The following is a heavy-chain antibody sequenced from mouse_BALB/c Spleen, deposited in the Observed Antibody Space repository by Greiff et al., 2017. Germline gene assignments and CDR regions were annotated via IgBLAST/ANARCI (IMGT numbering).Heavy chain of an antibody. J-gene: IGHJ1*01. CDR3: ARRLPYGSTWYFDV. D-gene: IGHD1-1*01. Sequence: EVQLQQSGPELVKPGASVKMSCKASGYTFTSYVMHWVKQKPGQGLEWIGYINPYNDGTKYNEKFKGKATLTSDKSSSTAYMELSSLTSEDSAVYYCARRLPYGSTWYFDVWGAGTTVTVSS. CDR1: GYTFTSYV. CDR2: INPYNDGT. V-gene: IGHV1-14*01.